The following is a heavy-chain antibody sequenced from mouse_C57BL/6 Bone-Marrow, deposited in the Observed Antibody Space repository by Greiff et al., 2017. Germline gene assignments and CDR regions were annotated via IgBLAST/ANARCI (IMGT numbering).Heavy chain of an antibody. CDR3: AKCSYYTGY. CDR1: GYTFTDYN. Sequence: VQLQQSGPELVKPGASVKMSCKASGYTFTDYNMHWVKQSHGKSLEWIGYINPNNGGTSYNQKFKGKATLTVNKSSSTAYMELRSLTAEDSAVYYCAKCSYYTGYWGQGTTLTVSS. CDR2: INPNNGGT. D-gene: IGHD2-12*01. V-gene: IGHV1-22*01. J-gene: IGHJ2*01.